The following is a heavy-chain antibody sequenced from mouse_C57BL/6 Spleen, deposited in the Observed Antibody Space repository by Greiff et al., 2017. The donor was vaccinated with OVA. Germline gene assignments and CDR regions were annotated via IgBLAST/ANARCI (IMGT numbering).Heavy chain of an antibody. J-gene: IGHJ1*03. CDR1: GYAFSSYW. V-gene: IGHV1-80*01. CDR2: IYPGDGDT. D-gene: IGHD1-1*01. CDR3: ARGYYGSPYWYFDV. Sequence: VQLQQSGAELVKPGASVKISCKASGYAFSSYWMNWVKQRPGKGLEWIGQIYPGDGDTNYNGKFKGKATLTADKSSSTAYMQLSSLTSEDSAVYFCARGYYGSPYWYFDVWGTGTTVTVSS.